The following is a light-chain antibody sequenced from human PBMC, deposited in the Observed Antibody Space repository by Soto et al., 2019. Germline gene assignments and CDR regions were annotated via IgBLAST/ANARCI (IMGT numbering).Light chain of an antibody. CDR2: DAS. CDR3: QQSNKWPKT. J-gene: IGKJ1*01. CDR1: QSVGSN. Sequence: EIVMTQSPYTLSVSPFETASLACSSSQSVGSNLAWYQQRPGQAPRLLISDASTRAAGLPARFSGSGSGTEFTLTISSLQSEDFAVYYCQQSNKWPKTFGPGTKVDIK. V-gene: IGKV3-15*01.